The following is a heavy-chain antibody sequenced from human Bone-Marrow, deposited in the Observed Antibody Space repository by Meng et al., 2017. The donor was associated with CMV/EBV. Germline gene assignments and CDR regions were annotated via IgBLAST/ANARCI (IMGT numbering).Heavy chain of an antibody. V-gene: IGHV1-46*01. Sequence: ASMKVSCKASGYTFTSYYMHWVRQAPGQGLEWMGIINPSGGSTSYAQKFQGRVTMTRDTSTSTVYMELSSLRSEDTAVYYCARVGYDILTGYPADAFDIWGQGTMVTVSS. CDR3: ARVGYDILTGYPADAFDI. J-gene: IGHJ3*02. CDR1: GYTFTSYY. D-gene: IGHD3-9*01. CDR2: INPSGGST.